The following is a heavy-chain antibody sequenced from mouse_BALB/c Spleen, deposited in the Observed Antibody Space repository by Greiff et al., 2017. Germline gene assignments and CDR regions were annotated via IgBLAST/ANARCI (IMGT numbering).Heavy chain of an antibody. Sequence: EVKVVESGPSLVKPSQTLSLTCSVTGDSITSGYWNWIRKFPGNKLEYMGYISYSGSTYYTPSLKSRISITRDTSKNQYYLQLNSVTTEDTATYCCARVTTVVDYWGQGTTLTVSS. CDR3: ARVTTVVDY. V-gene: IGHV3-8*02. CDR1: GDSITSGY. J-gene: IGHJ2*01. CDR2: ISYSGST. D-gene: IGHD1-1*01.